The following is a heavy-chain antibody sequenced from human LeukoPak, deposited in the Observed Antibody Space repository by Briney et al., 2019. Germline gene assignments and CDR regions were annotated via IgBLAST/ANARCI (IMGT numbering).Heavy chain of an antibody. J-gene: IGHJ4*02. CDR1: GGSISSSSYY. V-gene: IGHV4-39*07. CDR3: ARAGYSSGWGIFDY. Sequence: SETLSLTCTVSGGSISSSSYYWGWIRQPPGKGLEWIGSIYYSGSTYYNPSLKSRVTISVDTSKNQFSLKLSSVTAADTAVYYCARAGYSSGWGIFDYWGQGTLVTVSS. D-gene: IGHD6-19*01. CDR2: IYYSGST.